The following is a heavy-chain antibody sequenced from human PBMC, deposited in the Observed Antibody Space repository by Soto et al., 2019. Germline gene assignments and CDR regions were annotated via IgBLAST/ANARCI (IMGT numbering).Heavy chain of an antibody. CDR3: ARDISPSVAVAGSDF. D-gene: IGHD6-19*01. V-gene: IGHV3-23*01. CDR2: ITGSGGTI. J-gene: IGHJ4*02. Sequence: GGSLRLSCAASGFTFSIYTMSWVRQAQGKGLEWVSLITGSGGTIYYADSVKGRFTISRDNSKDTLFLQMNGLRAEDTALYYCARDISPSVAVAGSDFWGQGTLVTVSS. CDR1: GFTFSIYT.